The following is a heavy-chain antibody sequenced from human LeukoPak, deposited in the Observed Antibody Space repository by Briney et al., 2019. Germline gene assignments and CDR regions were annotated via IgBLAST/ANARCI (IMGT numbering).Heavy chain of an antibody. D-gene: IGHD5-12*01. J-gene: IGHJ5*02. CDR3: ARRVSGYPIDWFDP. Sequence: SETLSLTCTVSGGSISRSLYYWGWIRQPPGKGLEWIGSIYYSGSTYYNPSLKSRVTISVDTSKNQFSLKLSSVTAADTAVYYCARRVSGYPIDWFDPWGQGTLVTVSS. CDR2: IYYSGST. CDR1: GGSISRSLYY. V-gene: IGHV4-39*01.